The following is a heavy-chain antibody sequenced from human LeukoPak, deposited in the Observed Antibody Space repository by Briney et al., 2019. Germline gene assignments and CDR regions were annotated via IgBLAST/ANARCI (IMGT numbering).Heavy chain of an antibody. CDR3: ARGGAAAGRNYYYMGV. J-gene: IGHJ6*03. CDR1: GGSFSGYY. CDR2: INHSGST. Sequence: PSETLSLTCAVYGGSFSGYYWSWIRQPPGKGLEWIGEINHSGSTNYNPSLKSRVTISVDTSKNQFSLKLSSVTAADTAVYYCARGGAAAGRNYYYMGVWGKGTTVTVSS. D-gene: IGHD6-13*01. V-gene: IGHV4-34*01.